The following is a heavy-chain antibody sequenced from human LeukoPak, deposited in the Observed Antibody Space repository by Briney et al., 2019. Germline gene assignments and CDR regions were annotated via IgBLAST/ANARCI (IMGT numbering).Heavy chain of an antibody. V-gene: IGHV3-7*01. J-gene: IGHJ4*02. D-gene: IGHD3-3*01. CDR1: GFTFTNYW. CDR3: ARLREIPVFGVVTKSTSYFDY. Sequence: GGSLRLSCAASGFTFTNYWMSWVRQAPGKGLELVANIKQDRSEEYYVDSVKGRFTISRDNAKNSLYLQMNSLRAEDTAVYYCARLREIPVFGVVTKSTSYFDYWGQGTLVTVSS. CDR2: IKQDRSEE.